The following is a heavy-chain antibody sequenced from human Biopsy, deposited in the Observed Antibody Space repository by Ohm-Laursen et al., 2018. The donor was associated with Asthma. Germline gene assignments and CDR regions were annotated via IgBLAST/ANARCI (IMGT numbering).Heavy chain of an antibody. CDR1: GGSMTSGGHT. CDR2: IFDSEGS. V-gene: IGHV4-31*03. CDR3: ARRGGLERYFDY. Sequence: TLSLTCTVSGGSMTSGGHTWNWIRQIPGKGLEWIGYIFDSEGSYYNPSLKSRVMISLDTSQNQFSLSLNSVTAADTAVYFCARRGGLERYFDYWGQGTLVTVSS. J-gene: IGHJ4*02. D-gene: IGHD3-16*01.